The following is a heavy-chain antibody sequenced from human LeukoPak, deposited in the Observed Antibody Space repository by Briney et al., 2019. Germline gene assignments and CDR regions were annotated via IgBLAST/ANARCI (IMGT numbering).Heavy chain of an antibody. CDR2: IIPIFGTA. V-gene: IGHV1-69*13. J-gene: IGHJ5*02. D-gene: IGHD3-10*01. CDR3: ARERPMVRGVTRNNWFDP. CDR1: GGTFSSYA. Sequence: SVKVSCKASGGTFSSYAISWVRQAPGQGLEWMGGIIPIFGTANYAQKFQGRVTITADESTSTAYMELSSLRSEDTAVYYCARERPMVRGVTRNNWFDPWGQGTLVTVSP.